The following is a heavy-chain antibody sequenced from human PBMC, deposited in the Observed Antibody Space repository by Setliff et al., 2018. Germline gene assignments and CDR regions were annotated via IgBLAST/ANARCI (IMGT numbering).Heavy chain of an antibody. CDR2: ISAYNGYI. Sequence: ASVKVSCKASGYTFTSYGITWVRQAPGQGLEWMAWISAYNGYIVYAQKFQGRVTVTTDTSTSTAYMELRSLRSDDTAVYYCARAPPKIVVTIAALDYWGQGALVTVSS. CDR3: ARAPPKIVVTIAALDY. D-gene: IGHD2-15*01. CDR1: GYTFTSYG. J-gene: IGHJ4*02. V-gene: IGHV1-18*01.